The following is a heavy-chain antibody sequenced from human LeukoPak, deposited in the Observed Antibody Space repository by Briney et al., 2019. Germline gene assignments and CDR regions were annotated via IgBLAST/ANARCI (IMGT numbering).Heavy chain of an antibody. CDR1: GFSFSSHG. CDR2: IGRDGRAK. J-gene: IGHJ2*01. CDR3: AKEATWGNWYFDL. D-gene: IGHD3-16*01. V-gene: IGHV3-30*18. Sequence: PGGSLRLSCAASGFSFSSHGMHWVRQAPGKGLEWVAVIGRDGRAKYYANSVEGRFSMSRDNSEKKLYLGMNSLRDEDTAVYYCAKEATWGNWYFDLWGRGTLVTVSS.